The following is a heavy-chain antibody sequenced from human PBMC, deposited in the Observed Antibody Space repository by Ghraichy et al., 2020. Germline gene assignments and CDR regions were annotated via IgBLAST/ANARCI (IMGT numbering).Heavy chain of an antibody. CDR1: GGSIRSSNFY. D-gene: IGHD2-21*01. CDR2: IHHTGST. J-gene: IGHJ2*01. CDR3: AGSFAVIRYFDL. V-gene: IGHV4-39*01. Sequence: SETLSLTCTVSGGSIRSSNFYWGWIRQPPGKGPEWLGSIHHTGSTYHNPSLESRLTISVDTSKNLFSLKLTSVTAADTAVYFCAGSFAVIRYFDLWGRGTLVTVFS.